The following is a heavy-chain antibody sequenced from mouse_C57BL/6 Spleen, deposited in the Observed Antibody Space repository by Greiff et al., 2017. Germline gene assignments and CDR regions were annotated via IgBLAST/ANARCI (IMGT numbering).Heavy chain of an antibody. Sequence: EVKLMESGGGLVKPGGSLKLSCAASGFTFSSYAMSWVRQTPEKRLEWVATISDGGSYTYYPDNVKGRFTISRDNAKDNLYMQMSHLKSEDTAMYYCARGESPFAYWGQGTLVTVSA. J-gene: IGHJ3*01. CDR3: ARGESPFAY. CDR1: GFTFSSYA. CDR2: ISDGGSYT. V-gene: IGHV5-4*03.